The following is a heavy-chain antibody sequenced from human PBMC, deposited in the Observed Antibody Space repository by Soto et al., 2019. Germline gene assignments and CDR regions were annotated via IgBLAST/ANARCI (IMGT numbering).Heavy chain of an antibody. V-gene: IGHV4-59*01. CDR3: ARENWNYARWDYYFDY. J-gene: IGHJ4*02. CDR2: IYYSGST. D-gene: IGHD1-7*01. Sequence: SDTLSLTCTVSGGSISSYYWSWIRQPPGKGLEWIGYIYYSGSTNYNPSLKSRVTISVDTSKNQFSLKLSSVTAADTAVYYCARENWNYARWDYYFDYWGQATMVTFYS. CDR1: GGSISSYY.